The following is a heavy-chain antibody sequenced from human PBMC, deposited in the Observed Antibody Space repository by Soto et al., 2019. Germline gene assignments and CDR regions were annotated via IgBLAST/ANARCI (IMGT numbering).Heavy chain of an antibody. CDR2: ISSSGSTI. CDR1: GFTFSDYY. Sequence: VGSLRLSCAASGFTFSDYYMSWIRQAPGKGLEWVSYISSSGSTIYYADSVKGRFTISRDNAKNSLYLQMNSLRAEDTAVYYCARDPPFNYYDSSGYRVIYFDYWGQGTLVTVSS. J-gene: IGHJ4*02. CDR3: ARDPPFNYYDSSGYRVIYFDY. V-gene: IGHV3-11*01. D-gene: IGHD3-22*01.